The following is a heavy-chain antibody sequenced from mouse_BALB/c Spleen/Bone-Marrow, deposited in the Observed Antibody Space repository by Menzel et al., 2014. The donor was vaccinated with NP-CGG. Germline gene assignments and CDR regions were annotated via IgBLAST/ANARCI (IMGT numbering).Heavy chain of an antibody. J-gene: IGHJ4*01. Sequence: QVQLQQSGAELVKPGASVKISCKASGYAFNLSWMNWAKQRPGQGLEWIGRIYPGDGDTSYNGKFKGKATLTADKSSSTAYMQLINLTSVDSAVYFCARTGIGLDYWVQGTSVTVSS. CDR2: IYPGDGDT. D-gene: IGHD4-1*01. CDR3: ARTGIGLDY. CDR1: GYAFNLSW. V-gene: IGHV1-82*01.